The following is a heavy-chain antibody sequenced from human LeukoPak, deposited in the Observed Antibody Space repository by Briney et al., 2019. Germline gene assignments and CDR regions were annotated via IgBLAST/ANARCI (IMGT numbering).Heavy chain of an antibody. CDR3: ARSKGGSAYYALYNGFDP. J-gene: IGHJ5*02. D-gene: IGHD1-26*01. Sequence: PSETLSLTCAVSGGSIRTNLYYWGWIRQPPGQGLECIGSVYHSGTTYYRPSLKSRVTISVDTSKHRFSLRLTSVTAADTAVYYCARSKGGSAYYALYNGFDPWGQGTLVTVSS. V-gene: IGHV4-39*01. CDR2: VYHSGTT. CDR1: GGSIRTNLYY.